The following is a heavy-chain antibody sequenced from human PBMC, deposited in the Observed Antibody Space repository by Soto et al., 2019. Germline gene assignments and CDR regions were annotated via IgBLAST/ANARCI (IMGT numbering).Heavy chain of an antibody. CDR2: IYSDGSRT. CDR1: GFTFSSYW. V-gene: IGHV3-74*01. D-gene: IGHD3-10*01. J-gene: IGHJ6*03. Sequence: EVQPVESGGGLVQPGGSLRLSCAASGFTFSSYWMHWVRQAPGKGLVWVSRIYSDGSRTSYADSVKGRFTISRDNAKNTLYLQMDSLSPEDTAVYYCARGAGGYYYMDVWGKGTTVTVSS. CDR3: ARGAGGYYYMDV.